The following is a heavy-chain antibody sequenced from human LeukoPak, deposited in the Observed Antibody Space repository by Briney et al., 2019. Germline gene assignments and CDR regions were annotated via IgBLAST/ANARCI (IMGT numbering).Heavy chain of an antibody. V-gene: IGHV3-7*01. J-gene: IGHJ4*02. Sequence: GGSLRLSCAASGFTFSSYWMSWVRQAPGKGLEWVANIKQDGSEKYYVDSVKGRFTISRDNAKNSLYLQMNSLRAEDTAVYYCARELDDSSVGGNKDFDYWGQGTLVTVSS. CDR1: GFTFSSYW. CDR3: ARELDDSSVGGNKDFDY. D-gene: IGHD3-22*01. CDR2: IKQDGSEK.